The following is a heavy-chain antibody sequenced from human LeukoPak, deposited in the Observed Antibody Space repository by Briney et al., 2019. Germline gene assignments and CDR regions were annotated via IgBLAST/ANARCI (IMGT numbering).Heavy chain of an antibody. CDR2: INPNSGGT. Sequence: ASVKVSCKASGYTFTGYYMHWVRQAPGQGLEWMGWINPNSGGTNYAQKFQGRVTMTRDTSISTAYMELSRLRSDDTAVYYCAREERVGVGATLTAYFDLWGRGTLVTVSS. D-gene: IGHD1-26*01. CDR1: GYTFTGYY. J-gene: IGHJ2*01. V-gene: IGHV1-2*02. CDR3: AREERVGVGATLTAYFDL.